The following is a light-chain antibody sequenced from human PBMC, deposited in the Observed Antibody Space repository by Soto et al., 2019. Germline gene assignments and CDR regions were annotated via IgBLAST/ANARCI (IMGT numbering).Light chain of an antibody. CDR2: DVS. J-gene: IGLJ2*01. CDR3: SSYTSSSTRV. V-gene: IGLV2-14*01. CDR1: SSDVGGYNY. Sequence: QSALTQPASVSGSPGQSITISCTGTSSDVGGYNYVSWYQQHPGKAPKLMIYDVSNRPSGVATRFSGSKSGNTASLTISVLQADDEADYYCSSYTSSSTRVFGGGTKLTVL.